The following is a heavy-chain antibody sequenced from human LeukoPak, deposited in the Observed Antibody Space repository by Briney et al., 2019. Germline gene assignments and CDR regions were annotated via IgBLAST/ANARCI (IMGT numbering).Heavy chain of an antibody. Sequence: ASVKVSCKASGYXFTGYYIHWVRQAPGQGLEWMGWINPNSGGTNYAQKFQGRVTMTRDTSISTAYMELSRLRSDDTAVYYCARGDCSSTSCYLIAAAAPDYWGQGTLVTVSS. V-gene: IGHV1-2*02. J-gene: IGHJ4*02. CDR3: ARGDCSSTSCYLIAAAAPDY. CDR2: INPNSGGT. CDR1: GYXFTGYY. D-gene: IGHD2-2*01.